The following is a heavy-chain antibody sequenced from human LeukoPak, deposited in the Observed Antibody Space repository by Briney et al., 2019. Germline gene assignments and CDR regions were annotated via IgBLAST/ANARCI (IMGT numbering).Heavy chain of an antibody. CDR2: IWYDGSNK. D-gene: IGHD3-22*01. J-gene: IGHJ4*02. CDR3: AKLYYYDSSREGSTFDY. V-gene: IGHV3-30*02. Sequence: GGSLRLSCAASGFTFSSYGMHWVRQAPGKGLEWVAVIWYDGSNKYYADSVKGRFTISRDNSKNTLYLQMNSLRAEDTAVYYCAKLYYYDSSREGSTFDYWGQGTLVTVSS. CDR1: GFTFSSYG.